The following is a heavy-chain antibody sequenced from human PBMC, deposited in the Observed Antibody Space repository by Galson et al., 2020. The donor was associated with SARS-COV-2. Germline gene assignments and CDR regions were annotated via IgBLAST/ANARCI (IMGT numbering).Heavy chain of an antibody. CDR2: INHSGST. V-gene: IGHV4-34*01. CDR1: GGSFSGNY. D-gene: IGHD3-22*01. CDR3: ARAVKHYYDSSAYYDY. Sequence: SETLSLTCAVYGGSFSGNYWSWIRQPPGKGLEWIGKINHSGSTNYNPSLKSRVTISVDTSKSQFSLKLSSVTAADTALYYCARAVKHYYDSSAYYDYWVQGTLVTVSS. J-gene: IGHJ4*02.